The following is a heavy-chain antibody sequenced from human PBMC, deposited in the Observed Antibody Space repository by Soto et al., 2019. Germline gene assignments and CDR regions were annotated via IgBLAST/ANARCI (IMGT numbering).Heavy chain of an antibody. CDR2: ISSTGGGT. Sequence: GGSLRLSCAASGFTFNNCAMSWVRQAPGKGLEWVSGISSTGGGTYYADPVKGRFTISRDNSKNTLFLQMNNLRAGDTALYYCAKGHDIVVVPPVDYWGQGTLVTVSS. V-gene: IGHV3-23*01. D-gene: IGHD2-15*01. CDR1: GFTFNNCA. J-gene: IGHJ4*02. CDR3: AKGHDIVVVPPVDY.